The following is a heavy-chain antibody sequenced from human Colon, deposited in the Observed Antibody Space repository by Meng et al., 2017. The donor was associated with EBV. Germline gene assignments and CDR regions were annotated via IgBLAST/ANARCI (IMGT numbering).Heavy chain of an antibody. CDR2: IDHRGNT. J-gene: IGHJ5*02. CDR1: GGSVRDYY. Sequence: QGRLQQWGGGLLQTSETLSRSCAVYGGSVRDYYWTWIRHPPGKGLEWIGEIDHRGNTKYNPSLKSRVTISLDTSKKQFSLKVSSVTAADSAVYYCARRGPSGNFSPWSQGALVTVSS. CDR3: ARRGPSGNFSP. V-gene: IGHV4-34*01. D-gene: IGHD3-10*01.